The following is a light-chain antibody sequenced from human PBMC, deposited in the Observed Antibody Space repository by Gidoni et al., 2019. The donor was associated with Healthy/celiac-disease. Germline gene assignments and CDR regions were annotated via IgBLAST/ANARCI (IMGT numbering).Light chain of an antibody. V-gene: IGKV3-11*01. CDR1: QSVRSY. J-gene: IGKJ1*01. CDR3: QQRSNWPPWT. CDR2: DAS. Sequence: EIVLTQSPATLSLSPGERATLSCRASQSVRSYLAWYQQKPGPAPRLLIYDASNRATGIPARFSGSGSGTDFTLTISSLEPEDFAVYYCQQRSNWPPWTFGQGTKVEIK.